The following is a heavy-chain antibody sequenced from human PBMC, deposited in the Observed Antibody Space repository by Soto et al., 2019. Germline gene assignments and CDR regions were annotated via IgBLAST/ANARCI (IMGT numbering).Heavy chain of an antibody. Sequence: ASVKVSCKASGYTFTNFGISWVRQAPGQGLEWMGWISAYNGNTNYAQNFQGRVTVTTDTSTSTAYMELSSLRSEDTAVYYCAREITGKFPNWGQGTLVTVSS. D-gene: IGHD1-20*01. CDR3: AREITGKFPN. V-gene: IGHV1-18*01. CDR1: GYTFTNFG. CDR2: ISAYNGNT. J-gene: IGHJ4*02.